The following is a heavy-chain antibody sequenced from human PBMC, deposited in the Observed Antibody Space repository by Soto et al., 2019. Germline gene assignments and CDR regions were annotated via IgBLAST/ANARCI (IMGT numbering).Heavy chain of an antibody. Sequence: GGSLRLSCAASGFTVSSNYMSWVRQAPGKGLEWVSVIYSGGRTYYADSVKGRFTISRDNSKNTLYLQMSSLRAEDTAVYYCARSGGNYWFDPWGQGTLVTVSS. J-gene: IGHJ5*02. CDR1: GFTVSSNY. CDR2: IYSGGRT. D-gene: IGHD2-21*02. CDR3: ARSGGNYWFDP. V-gene: IGHV3-66*01.